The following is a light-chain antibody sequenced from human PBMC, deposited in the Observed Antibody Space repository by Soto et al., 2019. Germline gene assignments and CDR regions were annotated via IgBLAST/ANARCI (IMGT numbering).Light chain of an antibody. J-gene: IGKJ1*01. V-gene: IGKV3-15*01. CDR2: GAS. Sequence: EIMMTQSPDTLSVSPGERATLSCRASQSVSGNLAWYQQNPGQAPRLLIYGASARATGIPARFSGSGSGTEFTLTISSLQSEDFAVYYCRQYSSWPRTFGQGTKVEIK. CDR1: QSVSGN. CDR3: RQYSSWPRT.